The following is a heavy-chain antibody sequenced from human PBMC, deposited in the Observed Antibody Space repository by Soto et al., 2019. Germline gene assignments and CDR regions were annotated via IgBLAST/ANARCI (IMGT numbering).Heavy chain of an antibody. J-gene: IGHJ3*02. Sequence: QVQLVESGGGVVQPGRSLRLSCAASGFTFSSYGMHWVRQAPGKGLEWVAVISYDGSNKYYADSVKGRFTISRDNSKNTLYLQMNSLRAEDTAVYCCAKAYYDYVWGSYRSDAFDIWGQGTMVTVSS. V-gene: IGHV3-30*18. CDR2: ISYDGSNK. CDR1: GFTFSSYG. CDR3: AKAYYDYVWGSYRSDAFDI. D-gene: IGHD3-16*02.